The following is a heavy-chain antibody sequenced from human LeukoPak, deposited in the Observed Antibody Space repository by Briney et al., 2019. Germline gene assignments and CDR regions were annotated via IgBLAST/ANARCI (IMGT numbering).Heavy chain of an antibody. D-gene: IGHD2-15*01. CDR2: IYPHDSDT. J-gene: IGHJ4*02. CDR1: GYSFTSHW. CDR3: ARRYCSGGTCYFFDS. Sequence: GESLKISCKGSGYSFTSHWIGWVRQMPGKGLEWMWIIYPHDSDTRYSPSFQGQVTISADKSISTASLQWSSLQASDTAMYYCARRYCSGGTCYFFDSWGQGTLVTVSS. V-gene: IGHV5-51*01.